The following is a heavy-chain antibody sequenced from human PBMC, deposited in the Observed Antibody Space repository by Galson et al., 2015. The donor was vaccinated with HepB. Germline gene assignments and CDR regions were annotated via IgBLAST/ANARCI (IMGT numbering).Heavy chain of an antibody. CDR3: ARDRSWSFFSPRVNFGYFDY. D-gene: IGHD6-13*01. Sequence: SETLSLTCAVYGGSFSGYYWSWIRQPPGKGLEWIGEINHSGSTNYNPSLKSRVTISVDTSKNQFSLKLSSVTAADTAVYYCARDRSWSFFSPRVNFGYFDYWGQGTLVTVSS. CDR2: INHSGST. V-gene: IGHV4-34*01. J-gene: IGHJ4*02. CDR1: GGSFSGYY.